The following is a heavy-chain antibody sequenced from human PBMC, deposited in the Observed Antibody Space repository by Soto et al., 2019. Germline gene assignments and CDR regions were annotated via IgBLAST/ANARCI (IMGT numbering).Heavy chain of an antibody. Sequence: GGSLRLSCAASGFTFSSYWMHWVRQAPGKGLVWVSRINSDGSSTSYADSVKGRFTISRDNAKNTLYLQMNSLRAEDTAVYYCARVVRGSSGWYPNPSRSYFDYWGQGTLVTVSS. CDR2: INSDGSST. V-gene: IGHV3-74*01. D-gene: IGHD6-19*01. CDR1: GFTFSSYW. CDR3: ARVVRGSSGWYPNPSRSYFDY. J-gene: IGHJ4*02.